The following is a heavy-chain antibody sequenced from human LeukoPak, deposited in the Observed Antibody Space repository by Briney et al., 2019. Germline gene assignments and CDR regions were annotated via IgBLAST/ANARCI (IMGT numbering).Heavy chain of an antibody. V-gene: IGHV3-15*01. Sequence: PGGSLRLSCTVSGFTVSSNSMSWVRQAPGKGLEWVGRIKSKTDGGTTDYAAPVKGRVTISRDDSKNTLYLQMNSLKTEDTAVYYCTTPVSKATIGDYYYYYTDVWGKGTTVTVSS. CDR3: TTPVSKATIGDYYYYYTDV. CDR1: GFTVSSNS. D-gene: IGHD5-12*01. J-gene: IGHJ6*03. CDR2: IKSKTDGGTT.